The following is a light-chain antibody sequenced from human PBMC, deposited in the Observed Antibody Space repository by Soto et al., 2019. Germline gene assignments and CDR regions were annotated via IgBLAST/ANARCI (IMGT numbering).Light chain of an antibody. CDR1: QTVTSNY. J-gene: IGKJ3*01. V-gene: IGKV3-20*01. CDR3: QQYAASPFT. CDR2: AAS. Sequence: EIVLTQSPGTLSLSPGERATLSCRASQTVTSNYLAWYQQRPGQPPRLLIYAASSRATGIPDRFSGSGSGTDFTLTISRLEPEDFAVYFCQQYAASPFTFGPGNKVDIK.